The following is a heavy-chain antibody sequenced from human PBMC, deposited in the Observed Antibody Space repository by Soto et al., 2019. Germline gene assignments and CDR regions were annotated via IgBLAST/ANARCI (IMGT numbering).Heavy chain of an antibody. Sequence: SVKDSCKASGYTFTDYFIHWVRQAPGQGFEWMGWINPKSRGTTYAQKFQGRVTMTRDTSNSTAYIELRGLRSDDTTIYYCARVTLKAGNWFDPWGQGTLVTVSS. J-gene: IGHJ5*02. CDR2: INPKSRGT. CDR1: GYTFTDYF. CDR3: ARVTLKAGNWFDP. V-gene: IGHV1-2*02.